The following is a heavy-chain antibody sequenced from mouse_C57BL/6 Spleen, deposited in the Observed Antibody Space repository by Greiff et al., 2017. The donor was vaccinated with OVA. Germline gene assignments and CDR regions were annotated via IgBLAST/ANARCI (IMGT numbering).Heavy chain of an antibody. V-gene: IGHV5-17*01. Sequence: EVLLVESGGGLVKPGGSLKLSCAASGFTFSDYGMHWVRQAPEKGLEWVAYISSGSSTIYYADTVKGRFTISRDNAKNTMFLQMTSLRSEDTAMYYCARKVEGYAMDYWGQGTSVTVSS. CDR2: ISSGSSTI. J-gene: IGHJ4*01. CDR3: ARKVEGYAMDY. D-gene: IGHD1-3*01. CDR1: GFTFSDYG.